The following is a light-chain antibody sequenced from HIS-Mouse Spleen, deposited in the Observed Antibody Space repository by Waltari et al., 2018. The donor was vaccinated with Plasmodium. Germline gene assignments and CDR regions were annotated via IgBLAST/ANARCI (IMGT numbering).Light chain of an antibody. V-gene: IGLV3-19*01. CDR3: NSRDSSGNHQV. Sequence: SSELTQDPAVSVALGQTVRIPCQGDSLRSYYANRYQQKPGQAPVLVNYGKNNRPSGIPDRFSGSSSGNTASLTITGAQAEDEADYYCNSRDSSGNHQVFGGGTKLTVL. CDR1: SLRSYY. J-gene: IGLJ3*02. CDR2: GKN.